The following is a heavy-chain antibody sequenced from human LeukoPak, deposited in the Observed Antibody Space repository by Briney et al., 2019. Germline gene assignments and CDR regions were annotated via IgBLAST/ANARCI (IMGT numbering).Heavy chain of an antibody. CDR3: ARDLSPMSSGSYDRSYYFDY. Sequence: PGGSLRLSCAASGFTFSNYWMSWVRQAPGKGLEWVANTKQDGSEKYVDSVRGRFTVSRDNADNSLYLQMNSLRAEDTAKYYCARDLSPMSSGSYDRSYYFDYWGQGTLVTVSS. V-gene: IGHV3-7*01. CDR1: GFTFSNYW. J-gene: IGHJ4*02. CDR2: TKQDGSEK. D-gene: IGHD1-26*01.